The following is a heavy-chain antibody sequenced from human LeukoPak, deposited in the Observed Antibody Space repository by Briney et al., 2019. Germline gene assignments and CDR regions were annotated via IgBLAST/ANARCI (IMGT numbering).Heavy chain of an antibody. D-gene: IGHD5-12*01. CDR3: AKVVSGYHFDY. CDR1: GFTFSSYG. Sequence: GGSLRLSCATSGFTFSSYGMSWVRRAPGKGPEWVSGISGSGGNTYYADSVKGRFTISRDNSQNTLYLQMNTLRAEDTAVYYCAKVVSGYHFDYWGQGTLVTVSS. J-gene: IGHJ4*02. V-gene: IGHV3-23*01. CDR2: ISGSGGNT.